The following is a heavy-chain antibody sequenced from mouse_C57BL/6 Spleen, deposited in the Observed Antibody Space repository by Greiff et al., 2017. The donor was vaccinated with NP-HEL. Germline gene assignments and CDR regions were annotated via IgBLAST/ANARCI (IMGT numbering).Heavy chain of an antibody. CDR3: AREGWVGSSHYFDY. CDR2: IYPGDGDT. CDR1: GYAFSSSW. D-gene: IGHD1-1*01. J-gene: IGHJ2*01. V-gene: IGHV1-82*01. Sequence: QVQLQQSGPELVKPGASVKISCKASGYAFSSSWMNWVKQRPGKGLEWIGRIYPGDGDTNYNGKFKGKATLTADKSSSTAYMQLSSLTSEDSAVYFCAREGWVGSSHYFDYWGQGTTLTVSS.